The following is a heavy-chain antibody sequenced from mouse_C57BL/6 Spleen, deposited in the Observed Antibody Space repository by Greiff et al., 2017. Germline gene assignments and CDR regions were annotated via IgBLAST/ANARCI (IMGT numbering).Heavy chain of an antibody. V-gene: IGHV1-64*01. Sequence: QVQLKESGAELVKPGASVKLSCKASGYTFTSYWMHWVKQRPGQGLEWIGMIHPNSGSTNYNEKFKSKATLTVDKSSSTAYMQLSSLTSEDSAVYYCARSTTVVATRFDYWGQGTTLTVSS. CDR2: IHPNSGST. J-gene: IGHJ2*01. CDR1: GYTFTSYW. D-gene: IGHD1-1*01. CDR3: ARSTTVVATRFDY.